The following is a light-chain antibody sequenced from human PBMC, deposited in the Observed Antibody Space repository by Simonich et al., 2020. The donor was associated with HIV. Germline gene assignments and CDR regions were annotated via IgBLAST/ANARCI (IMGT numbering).Light chain of an antibody. J-gene: IGKJ2*01. CDR1: QSVSSN. CDR2: GAS. Sequence: EIVMTQSPATLSVSPGERATLSCRASQSVSSNLAWYQQKPGQAPRLLIYGASTRATGIPARFSGSGSGTEFTLTISSLQSEDFAVYYCQQYYSTFYTFGQGTKLEIK. CDR3: QQYYSTFYT. V-gene: IGKV3-15*01.